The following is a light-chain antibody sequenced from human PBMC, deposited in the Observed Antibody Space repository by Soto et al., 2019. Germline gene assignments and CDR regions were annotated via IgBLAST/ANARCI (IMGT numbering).Light chain of an antibody. V-gene: IGLV1-47*01. Sequence: QSVLTQPPSVSGTPGQRVTISCSGSSSNIGSSYVFWYQQLPGTAPKLLIYGNNQRPSGVPDRFSGSKSGTSASLAISGLRSEDEAHYSCATWDDILSAGVFGGGTKLTVL. CDR3: ATWDDILSAGV. CDR1: SSNIGSSY. CDR2: GNN. J-gene: IGLJ2*01.